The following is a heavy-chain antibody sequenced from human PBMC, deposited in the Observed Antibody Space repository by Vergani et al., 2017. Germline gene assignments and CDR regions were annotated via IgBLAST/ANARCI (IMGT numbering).Heavy chain of an antibody. CDR2: MNPISGNT. J-gene: IGHJ4*02. V-gene: IGHV1-8*03. D-gene: IGHD2-8*01. Sequence: QVQLVQSGAEVKKPGASVKVSCKASGYTFTSDDINWVRQANGQGLEWMGWMNPISGNTGYAQNLQGRLTITRDTSVNTAYMELSSLTSEDMAVYYCVRARRTCTYDHCPRYYYDLWGQGTLVTVSS. CDR1: GYTFTSDD. CDR3: VRARRTCTYDHCPRYYYDL.